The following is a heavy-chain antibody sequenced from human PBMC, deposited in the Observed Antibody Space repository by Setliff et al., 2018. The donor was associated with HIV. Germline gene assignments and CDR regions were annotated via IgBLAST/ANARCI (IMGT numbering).Heavy chain of an antibody. CDR1: GGSISSSSYY. D-gene: IGHD3-3*01. Sequence: SETLSLTCTVSGGSISSSSYYWGWIRQPPGKGLEWIGSIYYSGSTYYNPSLKSRVTISVDTSKNQFSLKLSSVTAADTAVYYCARDRFGVPANDWGQGILVTVSS. CDR3: ARDRFGVPAND. J-gene: IGHJ4*02. V-gene: IGHV4-39*07. CDR2: IYYSGST.